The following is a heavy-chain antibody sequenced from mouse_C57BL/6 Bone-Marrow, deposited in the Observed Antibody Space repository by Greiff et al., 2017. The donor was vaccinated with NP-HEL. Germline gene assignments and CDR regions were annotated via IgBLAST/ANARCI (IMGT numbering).Heavy chain of an antibody. J-gene: IGHJ4*01. Sequence: EVKLVESGGGLVKPGGSLKLSCAASGFTFSDYYMYWVRQTPEKRLEWVAYISNGGGSTYYPDTVQGRFTISRANAKNTLYLQMSHLKSEDTAMYYCARPDCCIYSYAYYYWGPATSVTVSS. D-gene: IGHD2-3*01. CDR3: ARPDCCIYSYAYYY. CDR2: ISNGGGST. V-gene: IGHV5-12*01. CDR1: GFTFSDYY.